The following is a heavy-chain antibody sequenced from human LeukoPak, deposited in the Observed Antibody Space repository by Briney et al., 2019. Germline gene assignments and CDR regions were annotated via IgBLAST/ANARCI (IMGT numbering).Heavy chain of an antibody. J-gene: IGHJ4*02. CDR2: TSSDLNVK. Sequence: GGSLRLSCAASGFTFRNYVIHWVRQAPGKGLEWVAVTSSDLNVKLYADSVKGRFTIFRDNSRSNLYLQMNSLRPEDTAIYYCAREGYYGSGSPPSLYFDYWGQGTLVTVSS. D-gene: IGHD3-10*01. V-gene: IGHV3-30-3*01. CDR3: AREGYYGSGSPPSLYFDY. CDR1: GFTFRNYV.